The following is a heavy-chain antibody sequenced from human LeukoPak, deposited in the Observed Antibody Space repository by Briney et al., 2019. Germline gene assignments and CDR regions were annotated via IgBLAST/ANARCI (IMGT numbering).Heavy chain of an antibody. J-gene: IGHJ4*02. CDR2: ISGSDGTT. V-gene: IGHV3-23*01. CDR1: RFIFSSYA. CDR3: AKVDNWKYGHHDY. Sequence: GGSLRLSCAASRFIFSSYAMHWVRQAPGKGLEWVSAISGSDGTTYYADSVKGRFTISRDNSKYTLSLQMNSLRAEDTAVYYCAKVDNWKYGHHDYWGQGTLVTVSS. D-gene: IGHD1-1*01.